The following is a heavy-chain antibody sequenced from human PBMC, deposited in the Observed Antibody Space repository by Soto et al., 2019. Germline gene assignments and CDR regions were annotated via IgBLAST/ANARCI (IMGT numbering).Heavy chain of an antibody. CDR3: ARERGVNDEYCFDC. CDR1: GYTFTSYA. Sequence: QVQLVQSGAEVKKPGASVKVSCKASGYTFTSYAMHWVRQAPGQRLEWMGWINAGNGNTKYSQKFQGRVTITRDTSASTAYLERSSLRSEDTAVYCCARERGVNDEYCFDCWGQGTLVTVSS. D-gene: IGHD1-1*01. V-gene: IGHV1-3*01. J-gene: IGHJ4*02. CDR2: INAGNGNT.